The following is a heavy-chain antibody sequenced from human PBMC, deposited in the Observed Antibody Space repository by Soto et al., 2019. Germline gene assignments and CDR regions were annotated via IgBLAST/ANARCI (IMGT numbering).Heavy chain of an antibody. V-gene: IGHV4-39*01. CDR1: GGSISSSSYY. CDR2: IYYSGST. CDR3: ARHGVNELLIQGTDY. Sequence: PSETLSLTCTVSGGSISSSSYYWGWIRQPPGKGLEWIGSIYYSGSTYYNPSLKSRVTISVDTSKNQFSLKLSSVTAADTAVYYCARHGVNELLIQGTDYWGQGTLVTVSS. D-gene: IGHD3-3*01. J-gene: IGHJ4*02.